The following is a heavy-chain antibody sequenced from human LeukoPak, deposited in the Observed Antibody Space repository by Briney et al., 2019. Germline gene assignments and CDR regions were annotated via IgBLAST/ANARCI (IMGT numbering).Heavy chain of an antibody. V-gene: IGHV5-10-1*01. D-gene: IGHD3-3*01. CDR2: IDPSDSYT. CDR3: ARRNYDFWSGYSDDY. J-gene: IGHJ4*02. Sequence: PGESLQISCKGSGYSFTSYWISWVRQMPGKGLEWMGRIDPSDSYTNYSPSFQGHVTISADKSISTAYLQWSSLKASDTAMYYCARRNYDFWSGYSDDYWGQGTLVTVSS. CDR1: GYSFTSYW.